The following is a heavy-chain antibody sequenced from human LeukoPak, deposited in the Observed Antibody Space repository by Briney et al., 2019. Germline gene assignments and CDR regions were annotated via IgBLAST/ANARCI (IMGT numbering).Heavy chain of an antibody. CDR3: ATFYDILTGLP. CDR2: INPSGNST. D-gene: IGHD3-9*01. Sequence: ASVKVSCKASGYTFTSYFMHWVRQAPGQGLEWVGIINPSGNSTNYAQKFQGRVTMTMDTSTSTVYMELSSLRSEDTAVYYCATFYDILTGLPWGQGTLVTVSS. V-gene: IGHV1-46*01. CDR1: GYTFTSYF. J-gene: IGHJ5*02.